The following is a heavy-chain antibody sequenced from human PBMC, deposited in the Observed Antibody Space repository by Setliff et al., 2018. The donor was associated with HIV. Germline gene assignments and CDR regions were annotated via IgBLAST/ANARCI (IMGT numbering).Heavy chain of an antibody. Sequence: ASVKVSCKASGYTFNDYYIHWVRLAPGQGLEWMGWINPKSGNTKYSQKFQGRVTITRDTSASTAYMELCSLRSEDTAVYYCARDLSISNPYYDILNGPGVYWGQGTLVTVSS. CDR1: GYTFNDYY. V-gene: IGHV1-2*02. CDR2: INPKSGNT. J-gene: IGHJ4*02. D-gene: IGHD3-9*01. CDR3: ARDLSISNPYYDILNGPGVY.